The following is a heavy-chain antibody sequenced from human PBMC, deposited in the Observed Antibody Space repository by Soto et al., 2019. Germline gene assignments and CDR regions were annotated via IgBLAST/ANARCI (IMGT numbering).Heavy chain of an antibody. CDR3: ARDPHGDYEYWFDP. CDR2: IYYSGST. CDR1: GGSISSYY. J-gene: IGHJ5*02. V-gene: IGHV4-59*01. D-gene: IGHD4-17*01. Sequence: SETLSLTCTVSGGSISSYYWSWIRKPPGKGLEWIGYIYYSGSTNYNPSLKSRVTISVDTSKNQFSLKLSSVTAADTAVYYCARDPHGDYEYWFDPWGQGTLVTVSS.